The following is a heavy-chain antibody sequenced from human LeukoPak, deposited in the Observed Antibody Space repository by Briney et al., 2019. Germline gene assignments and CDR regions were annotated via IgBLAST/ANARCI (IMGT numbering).Heavy chain of an antibody. CDR2: IYYSGST. J-gene: IGHJ4*02. Sequence: LETLSLTCTVSVASISTYYWSWIRQPPGKGLEWIGYIYYSGSTKYNPSLKSRVTMSVDTSKNQFSLKLSSVTAADTAIYYCARENPSGYYNRPIDYWGQGTLVTVSS. CDR3: ARENPSGYYNRPIDY. V-gene: IGHV4-59*01. CDR1: VASISTYY. D-gene: IGHD3-22*01.